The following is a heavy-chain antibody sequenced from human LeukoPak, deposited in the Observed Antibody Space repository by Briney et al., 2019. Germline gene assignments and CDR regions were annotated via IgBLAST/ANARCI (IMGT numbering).Heavy chain of an antibody. D-gene: IGHD6-19*01. Sequence: GGSLRLSCAVSGSTFSTYDMHWVRQGIGKGLEGVSAIGTGGDTYYPDSVRGRFTISRENARNSLYLQMNNLRDGDTAVYYCVREGAEYSSGWSDWYFDLWGRGTLVTVSS. CDR1: GSTFSTYD. CDR2: IGTGGDT. V-gene: IGHV3-13*01. J-gene: IGHJ2*01. CDR3: VREGAEYSSGWSDWYFDL.